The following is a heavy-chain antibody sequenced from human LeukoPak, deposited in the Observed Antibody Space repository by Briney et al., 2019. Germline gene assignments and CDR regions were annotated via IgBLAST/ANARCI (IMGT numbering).Heavy chain of an antibody. V-gene: IGHV3-23*01. J-gene: IGHJ4*02. Sequence: GGSLRLSCAASGFTFSSYAMSWVRQAPGKGLEWVPAISGSGGSTYYADSVKGRFTISRDNSKNTLYLQMNSLRAEDTAVYYCAKDYLYCTNGVCLLYYFDYWGQGTLVTVSS. CDR3: AKDYLYCTNGVCLLYYFDY. CDR1: GFTFSSYA. CDR2: ISGSGGST. D-gene: IGHD2-8*01.